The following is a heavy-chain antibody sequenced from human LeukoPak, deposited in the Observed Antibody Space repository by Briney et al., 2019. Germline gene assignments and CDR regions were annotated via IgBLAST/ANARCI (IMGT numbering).Heavy chain of an antibody. CDR2: IKQDGSEK. V-gene: IGHV3-7*01. CDR3: ASHYDFWSGFHFDF. Sequence: GGSLRLSCAASGFTFSSYWMSWVRQAPGKGLEWVANIKQDGSEKYYADSVKGRFTISRDNAKNSLYLQMNSLRAEDTAVYYCASHYDFWSGFHFDFWGQGTLVTVSS. D-gene: IGHD3-3*01. CDR1: GFTFSSYW. J-gene: IGHJ4*02.